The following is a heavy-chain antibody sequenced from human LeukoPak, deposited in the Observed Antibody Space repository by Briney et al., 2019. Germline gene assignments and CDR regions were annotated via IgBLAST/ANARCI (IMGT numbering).Heavy chain of an antibody. CDR1: GGTFSSYA. CDR3: ASYNGYSYGYAYYYYGMDV. V-gene: IGHV1-69*13. J-gene: IGHJ6*02. Sequence: ASVKVSCKASGGTFSSYAISWVRQAPGQGLEWMGGIIPIFGIANYAQKFQGRVTITADESTSTAYMELSSLRSEDTAVYYCASYNGYSYGYAYYYYGMDVWGQGTTVTVSS. CDR2: IIPIFGIA. D-gene: IGHD5-18*01.